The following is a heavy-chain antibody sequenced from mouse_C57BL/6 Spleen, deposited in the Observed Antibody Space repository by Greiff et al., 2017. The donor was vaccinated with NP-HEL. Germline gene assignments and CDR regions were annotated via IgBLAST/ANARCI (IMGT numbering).Heavy chain of an antibody. Sequence: VQLQQSGAELARPGASVKMSCKASGYTFTSYTMHWVKQRPGQGLEWIGYINPSSGYTKYNQKFKDKATLTADKSSSTAYMQLSSLTSEDSAVYYCARGDDGYIFAYWGQRTLVTVSA. J-gene: IGHJ3*01. V-gene: IGHV1-4*01. CDR1: GYTFTSYT. CDR2: INPSSGYT. CDR3: ARGDDGYIFAY. D-gene: IGHD2-3*01.